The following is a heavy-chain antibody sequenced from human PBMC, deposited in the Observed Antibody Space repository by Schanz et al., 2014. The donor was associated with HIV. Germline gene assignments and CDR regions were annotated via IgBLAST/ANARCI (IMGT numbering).Heavy chain of an antibody. J-gene: IGHJ6*02. CDR2: IIPMFGTR. Sequence: QVQLVQSGSEVKKPGSSVKVSCKASGGTFSSHAISWVRQAPGQGLEWMGGIIPMFGTRNFAQKFQGRVTITADESTTTAYMELSSLTSEDTAIYFCVRTSFTPGASGLKRSLYGMDVWGQGTTVTVSS. CDR3: VRTSFTPGASGLKRSLYGMDV. V-gene: IGHV1-69*01. CDR1: GGTFSSHA. D-gene: IGHD3-10*01.